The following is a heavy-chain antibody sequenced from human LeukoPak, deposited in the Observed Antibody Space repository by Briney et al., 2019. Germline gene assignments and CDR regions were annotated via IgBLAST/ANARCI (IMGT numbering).Heavy chain of an antibody. J-gene: IGHJ5*02. V-gene: IGHV3-23*01. CDR2: ISGSGGST. Sequence: GGSLRLSCAASGFTFSSYAMSWVRQAPGKGLEWVSAISGSGGSTYYADSVKGRFTISRDNSKNTLYLQMNSLRSEDTAVYYCAREGGTMVRGELVNWFDPWGQGTLVTVSS. CDR3: AREGGTMVRGELVNWFDP. CDR1: GFTFSSYA. D-gene: IGHD3-10*01.